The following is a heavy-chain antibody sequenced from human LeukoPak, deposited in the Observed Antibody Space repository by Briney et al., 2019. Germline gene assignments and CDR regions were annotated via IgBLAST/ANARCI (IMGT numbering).Heavy chain of an antibody. CDR2: IYYSGST. V-gene: IGHV4-30-4*01. D-gene: IGHD3-22*01. J-gene: IGHJ4*02. Sequence: SQTLSLTCTVSGGSISTGDYYWSWIRQPPGKGLEWIGYIYYSGSTYYNPSLKSRVTISVDTSKNQFSLKLSSVPAADTAVYYRAVGHYYHSSGYLFDYWGQGTLVTVSS. CDR1: GGSISTGDYY. CDR3: AVGHYYHSSGYLFDY.